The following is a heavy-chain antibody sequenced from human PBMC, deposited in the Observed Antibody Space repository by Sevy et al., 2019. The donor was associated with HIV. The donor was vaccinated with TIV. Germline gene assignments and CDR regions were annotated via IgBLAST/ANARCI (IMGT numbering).Heavy chain of an antibody. J-gene: IGHJ4*02. D-gene: IGHD2-15*01. CDR2: ISYDGSNK. V-gene: IGHV3-30-3*01. CDR1: GFTFSSYA. Sequence: GGSLRLSCAASGFTFSSYAMHWVRQAPSKGLEWVAVISYDGSNKYYADSVKGRFTISRDNSKNTLYLQMNSLRAEDTAVYYCARENCSGGSCYSDYWGQGTLVTVSS. CDR3: ARENCSGGSCYSDY.